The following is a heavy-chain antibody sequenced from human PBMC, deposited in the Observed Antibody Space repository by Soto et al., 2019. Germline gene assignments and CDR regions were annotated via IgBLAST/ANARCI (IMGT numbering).Heavy chain of an antibody. J-gene: IGHJ5*02. CDR2: IYATGTT. D-gene: IGHD1-1*01. CDR3: VRDGTKTLRDGFDP. Sequence: QVQLQESGPGLVTPSETLSLTCTVSGASISGFYWSWIRKSAGKGLEWMGRIYATGTTGYNPSLKSRVMMSVETSKKAFALELRSVTAAATAVYYFVRDGTKTLRDGFDPWGQGISVSVSS. V-gene: IGHV4-4*07. CDR1: GASISGFY.